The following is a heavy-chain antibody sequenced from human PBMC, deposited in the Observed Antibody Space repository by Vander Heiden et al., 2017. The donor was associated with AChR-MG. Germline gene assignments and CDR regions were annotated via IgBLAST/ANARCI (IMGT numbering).Heavy chain of an antibody. D-gene: IGHD2-15*01. Sequence: EVQLVQSGAEVKKPGESLKISCKGSGYSFTSYWIGWVRQMPGKGLEWMGIIYPGDSDTRYSPSFQGQVTISADKSISTAYLQWSSLKASDTAMYYCARHGMDCSGGSCYPRLDYWGQGTLVTVSS. CDR3: ARHGMDCSGGSCYPRLDY. J-gene: IGHJ4*02. CDR2: IYPGDSDT. CDR1: GYSFTSYW. V-gene: IGHV5-51*01.